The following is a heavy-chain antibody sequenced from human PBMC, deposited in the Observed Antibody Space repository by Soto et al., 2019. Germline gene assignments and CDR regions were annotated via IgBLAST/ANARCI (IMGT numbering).Heavy chain of an antibody. J-gene: IGHJ5*02. CDR3: ARDSGLNQGWFDP. V-gene: IGHV1-3*01. Sequence: ASVKVSCKASGYTFTNYAMHWVRQAPGQRLEWMGWINAGNGETAYSQKFQGRITLTRDTSASTAYMELRSLTYEDTAVYYCARDSGLNQGWFDPWGQGTLVTVSS. D-gene: IGHD2-8*01. CDR2: INAGNGET. CDR1: GYTFTNYA.